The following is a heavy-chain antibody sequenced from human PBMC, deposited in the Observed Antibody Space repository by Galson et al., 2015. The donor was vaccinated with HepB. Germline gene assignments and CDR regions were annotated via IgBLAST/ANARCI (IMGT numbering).Heavy chain of an antibody. Sequence: SLRLSCAASGFTFSSYSMNWVRQAPGKGLEWVSSISSSSSYIYYADSVKGRFTISRDNAKNSLYLQMNSLRAEDTAVYYCARLNYYYYGMDVWGQGTTVTVSS. CDR2: ISSSSSYI. V-gene: IGHV3-21*01. CDR3: ARLNYYYYGMDV. J-gene: IGHJ6*02. CDR1: GFTFSSYS.